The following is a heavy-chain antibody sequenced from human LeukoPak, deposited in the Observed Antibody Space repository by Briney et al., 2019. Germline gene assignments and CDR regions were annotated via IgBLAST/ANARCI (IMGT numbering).Heavy chain of an antibody. J-gene: IGHJ5*02. Sequence: SETLSLTCTVSGGSITTSYWSWIRQPPGKGLEWLGYIYYSGTTRYSPSLKSRLTMSVDRSMNQFSLRLNFVTAADTAVYYCAEDRSGDYGWFDPWGQGILVTVSS. V-gene: IGHV4-59*01. D-gene: IGHD4-17*01. CDR2: IYYSGTT. CDR3: AEDRSGDYGWFDP. CDR1: GGSITTSY.